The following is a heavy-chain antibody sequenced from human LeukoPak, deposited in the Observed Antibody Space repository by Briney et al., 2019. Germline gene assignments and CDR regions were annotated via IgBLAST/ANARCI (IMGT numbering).Heavy chain of an antibody. CDR1: GYTFTSYG. J-gene: IGHJ4*02. Sequence: ASVKVSCKASGYTFTSYGISWVRQAPGQGLEWMGWISAYNGNTNYARKLQGRVTMTTDTSTSTAYMELRSLRSDDTAVYYCASGVYYYGSGSYYPHFDYWGQGTLVTVSS. CDR3: ASGVYYYGSGSYYPHFDY. CDR2: ISAYNGNT. V-gene: IGHV1-18*01. D-gene: IGHD3-10*01.